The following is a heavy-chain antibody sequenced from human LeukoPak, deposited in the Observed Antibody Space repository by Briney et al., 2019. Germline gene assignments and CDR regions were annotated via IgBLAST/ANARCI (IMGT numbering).Heavy chain of an antibody. CDR2: IYYSGST. J-gene: IGHJ4*02. V-gene: IGHV4-59*01. CDR1: GGSISSYY. CDR3: ARGEFRDYYDSSGYYCFDY. D-gene: IGHD3-22*01. Sequence: SETLSLTCTVSGGSISSYYWSWIRQPPGKGLEWIGYIYYSGSTNYNPSLKSRVTISVDTSKNQFSLKLSSVTAADTAVYYCARGEFRDYYDSSGYYCFDYWGQGTLVTVSS.